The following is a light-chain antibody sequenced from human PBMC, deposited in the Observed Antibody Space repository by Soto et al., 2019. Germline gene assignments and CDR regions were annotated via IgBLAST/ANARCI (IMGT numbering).Light chain of an antibody. V-gene: IGKV3D-15*01. Sequence: ELVMTQSPATLSVSPGERATLXXRASQSVSSDLAWYHQKPGQAPRVXIHGASTRATGIAARFSGSGAGTEFTLTISGLQSEDFATYYCQQYNNWPVTFGGGTRLEIK. CDR2: GAS. CDR1: QSVSSD. J-gene: IGKJ5*01. CDR3: QQYNNWPVT.